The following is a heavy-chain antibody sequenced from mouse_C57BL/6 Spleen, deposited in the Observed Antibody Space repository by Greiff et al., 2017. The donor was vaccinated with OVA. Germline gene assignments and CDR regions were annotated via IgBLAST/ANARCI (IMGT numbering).Heavy chain of an antibody. CDR1: GFTFSSYA. V-gene: IGHV5-4*03. CDR3: ARQVYYGSSPGYFDY. D-gene: IGHD1-1*01. J-gene: IGHJ2*01. Sequence: DVKLVESGGGLVKPGGSLKLSCAASGFTFSSYAMSWVRQTPEKRLEWVATISDGGSYTYYPDNVKGRFTISRDNAKNNLYLQMSHLKSEDTAMYYCARQVYYGSSPGYFDYWGQGTTLTVSS. CDR2: ISDGGSYT.